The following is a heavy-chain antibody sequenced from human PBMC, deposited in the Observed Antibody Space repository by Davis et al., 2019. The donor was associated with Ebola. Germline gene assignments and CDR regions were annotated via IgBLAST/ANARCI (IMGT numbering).Heavy chain of an antibody. CDR2: IYTSGST. CDR3: ARRMDV. Sequence: PGGSLRLSCAVYGGSFSGYYWSWIRQPAGKGLEWIGRIYTSGSTNYNPSLKSRVTMSVDTSKNQFSLKLSSVTAADTAVYYCARRMDVWGQGTTVTVSS. CDR1: GGSFSGYY. V-gene: IGHV4-59*10. J-gene: IGHJ6*02.